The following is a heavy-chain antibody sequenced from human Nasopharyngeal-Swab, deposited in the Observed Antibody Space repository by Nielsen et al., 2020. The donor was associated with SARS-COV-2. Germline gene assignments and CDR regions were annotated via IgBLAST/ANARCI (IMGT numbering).Heavy chain of an antibody. V-gene: IGHV3-30*03. CDR3: ARGAVAGRNAFDI. Sequence: LSLTCAASGFNVTRFGMHWVRQAPGKGLQWVAFISYDGTIQYYTDSVKGRFTISRDNSKNTLYLQMNSLRPEDTAVHYCARGAVAGRNAFDIWGQGTLVTVSS. CDR1: GFNVTRFG. CDR2: ISYDGTIQ. J-gene: IGHJ3*02. D-gene: IGHD6-19*01.